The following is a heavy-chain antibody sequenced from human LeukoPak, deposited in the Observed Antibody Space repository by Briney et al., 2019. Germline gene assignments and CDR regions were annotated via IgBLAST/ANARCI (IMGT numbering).Heavy chain of an antibody. CDR3: ARHLSGITGYTYGRGIDY. V-gene: IGHV3-48*01. J-gene: IGHJ4*02. CDR2: ISSSSSTI. D-gene: IGHD5-18*01. Sequence: GGSLRLSCVASGFTFSSYSMNWVRQAPGKGLEWVSYISSSSSTIYYADSVKGRFTISRDNAKTSLYLQMNSLRAEDTAVYYCARHLSGITGYTYGRGIDYWGQGTLVTVSS. CDR1: GFTFSSYS.